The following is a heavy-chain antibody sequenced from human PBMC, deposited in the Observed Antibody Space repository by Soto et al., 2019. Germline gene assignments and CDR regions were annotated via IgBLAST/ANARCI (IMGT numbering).Heavy chain of an antibody. Sequence: QVQLVQSGAEVKEPGSSVKVSCKDSGDTFSRSAITWVRQAPGQGLEWMGGIIPKFGTANYAQKLKGRVTISADEFTTTAYMELSSLRSEYTAVYYCAKSMIASGGVIGYYHNGMDVWGQGTTVTVAS. CDR2: IIPKFGTA. J-gene: IGHJ6*02. CDR3: AKSMIASGGVIGYYHNGMDV. V-gene: IGHV1-69*01. CDR1: GDTFSRSA. D-gene: IGHD3-16*02.